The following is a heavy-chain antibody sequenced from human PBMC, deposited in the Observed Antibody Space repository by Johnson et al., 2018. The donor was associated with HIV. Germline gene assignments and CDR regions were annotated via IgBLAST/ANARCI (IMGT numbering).Heavy chain of an antibody. CDR2: ISWNSGSI. CDR3: AKDKGYSSSWYGDAFDI. CDR1: GFTFDDYA. D-gene: IGHD6-13*01. J-gene: IGHJ3*02. Sequence: QLVESGGGLVQPGRSLRLSCAASGFTFDDYAMHWVRQAPGKGLEWVSGISWNSGSIGYADSVKGRFTISGDNAKNSLYLQMNSLRAEDTALYYCAKDKGYSSSWYGDAFDIWGQGTMVTVSS. V-gene: IGHV3-9*01.